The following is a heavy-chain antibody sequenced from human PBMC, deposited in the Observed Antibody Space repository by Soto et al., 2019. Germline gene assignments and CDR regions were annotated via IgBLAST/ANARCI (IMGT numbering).Heavy chain of an antibody. CDR1: GGSFSGYY. CDR3: ASGGADLWFGEFICYYYYGMDV. V-gene: IGHV4-34*01. J-gene: IGHJ6*02. D-gene: IGHD3-10*01. CDR2: INHSGST. Sequence: SETLSLTCAAYGGSFSGYYWSWIRQPPGKGLEWIGEINHSGSTNYNPSLKSGVTISVDTSNNQYSQKLSSVTAADTAVYYCASGGADLWFGEFICYYYYGMDVWGQGTTVTVSS.